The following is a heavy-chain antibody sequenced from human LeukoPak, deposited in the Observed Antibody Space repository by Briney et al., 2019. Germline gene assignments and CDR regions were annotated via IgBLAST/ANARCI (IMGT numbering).Heavy chain of an antibody. CDR1: GGTFSSYA. CDR3: AREAGYSSGWDY. V-gene: IGHV1-69*05. D-gene: IGHD6-19*01. J-gene: IGHJ4*02. CDR2: IIPIFGTA. Sequence: SVKVSCKASGGTFSSYAISWVRQAPGQGLEWMGGIIPIFGTANYAQKFQGRVTITTNESTSTAYMELSSLRSEDTAVYYCAREAGYSSGWDYWGQGTLVTVSS.